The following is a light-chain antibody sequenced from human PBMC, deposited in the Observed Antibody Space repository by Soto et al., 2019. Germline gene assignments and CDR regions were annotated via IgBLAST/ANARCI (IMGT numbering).Light chain of an antibody. V-gene: IGLV8-61*01. CDR3: LLYMGSGLWL. CDR2: STN. Sequence: QAVVTQEPSFSVSPGRTVTLTCGLSSGSVSTSYYPSWYQQTPGQAPRTLIYSTNTRSSGVPDRFSGSILGNKAALTITGAQADDESDYYCLLYMGSGLWLFGGGTKLTVL. CDR1: SGSVSTSYY. J-gene: IGLJ2*01.